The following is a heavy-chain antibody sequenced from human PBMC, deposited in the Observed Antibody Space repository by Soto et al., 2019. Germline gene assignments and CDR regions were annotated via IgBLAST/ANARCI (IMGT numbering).Heavy chain of an antibody. CDR1: GGSINSGGYY. J-gene: IGHJ4*02. CDR3: ARGYRQSGYSSSWVFDY. CDR2: MYYSGST. D-gene: IGHD6-13*01. Sequence: QVQLRESGPGLVKPSQTLSLTCTVSGGSINSGGYYWNWIRQHPGKGLEWIGYMYYSGSTYYNPLLSSQVIITADTSENHVSLKLSSVTAADTAVYFCARGYRQSGYSSSWVFDYWGQGTLVNVSS. V-gene: IGHV4-31*01.